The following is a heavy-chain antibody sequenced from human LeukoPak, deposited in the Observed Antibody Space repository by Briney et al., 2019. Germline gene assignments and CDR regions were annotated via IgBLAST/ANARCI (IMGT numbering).Heavy chain of an antibody. CDR1: GYTFTSYG. D-gene: IGHD3-22*01. Sequence: ASVKVSCKASGYTFTSYGISWVRQAPGQGLEWMGWISACNGNTNYAQKLQGRVTMTTDTSTSTAYMELRSLRSDDTAVYYCARDPPYYYDSSGYYSSNYYYYGMDVWGQGTTVTVSS. J-gene: IGHJ6*02. CDR3: ARDPPYYYDSSGYYSSNYYYYGMDV. V-gene: IGHV1-18*01. CDR2: ISACNGNT.